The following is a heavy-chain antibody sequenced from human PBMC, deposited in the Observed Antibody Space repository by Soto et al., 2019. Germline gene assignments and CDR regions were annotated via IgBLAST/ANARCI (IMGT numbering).Heavy chain of an antibody. CDR2: IIPIFGTA. Sequence: QVQLVQSGAEVKKPGSSVKVSCKASGGTFSSYAISWVRQAPGQGLEWMGGIIPIFGTANYAQKFQGSVTITADESTSTAYMELSSLRSEDTAVYYCARGYYYDSSGSPYYYYYGMDVWGQGTTVTVSS. CDR3: ARGYYYDSSGSPYYYYYGMDV. CDR1: GGTFSSYA. V-gene: IGHV1-69*01. D-gene: IGHD3-22*01. J-gene: IGHJ6*02.